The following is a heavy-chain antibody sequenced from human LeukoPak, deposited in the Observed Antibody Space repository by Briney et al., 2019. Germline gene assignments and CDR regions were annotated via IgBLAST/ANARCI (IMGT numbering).Heavy chain of an antibody. V-gene: IGHV1-2*06. D-gene: IGHD3-9*01. CDR1: GYTFTGYY. J-gene: IGHJ4*02. CDR3: ARDRYFDWLIDY. CDR2: INPNSGGT. Sequence: GASVKVSCKASGYTFTGYYMHWVRQAPGQGLEWMGRINPNSGGTNYAQKFQGRVTMTRDTSISTAYMELSRLRSDDTAVYYCARDRYFDWLIDYWGQGTLATVSS.